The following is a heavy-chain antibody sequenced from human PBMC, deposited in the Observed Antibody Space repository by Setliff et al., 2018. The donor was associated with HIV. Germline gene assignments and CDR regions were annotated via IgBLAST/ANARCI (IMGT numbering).Heavy chain of an antibody. CDR2: INGNSGAT. CDR1: GYTFSDYY. V-gene: IGHV1-2*02. CDR3: ARGGDDSGPGTWTFDY. J-gene: IGHJ4*02. D-gene: IGHD3-10*01. Sequence: ASVKVSCKTSGYTFSDYYLHWVRQAPGQGLEWMGWINGNSGATNYAQKFQGRVAMTRDTSTYTAYMELTRLRSDDTAVYSCARGGDDSGPGTWTFDYWGQGALVTVSS.